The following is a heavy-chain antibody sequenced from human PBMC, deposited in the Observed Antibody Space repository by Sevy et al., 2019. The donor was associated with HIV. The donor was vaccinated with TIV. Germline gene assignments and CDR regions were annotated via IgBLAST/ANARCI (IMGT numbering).Heavy chain of an antibody. CDR2: IWCDGSEK. CDR1: GFTFSSYG. V-gene: IGHV3-30*02. J-gene: IGHJ4*02. D-gene: IGHD3-9*01. Sequence: GGSLRLSCAASGFTFSSYGMHWVRQAPGKGLEWVAFIWCDGSEKYYADSVKGRFTISRDNSKNTLSLQMNSLRVEETAVYYCASDILTGSDYWGQGTLVTVSS. CDR3: ASDILTGSDY.